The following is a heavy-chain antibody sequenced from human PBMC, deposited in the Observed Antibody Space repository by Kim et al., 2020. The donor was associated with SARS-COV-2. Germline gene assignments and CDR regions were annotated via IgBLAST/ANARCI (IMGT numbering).Heavy chain of an antibody. CDR3: ATADYSSTWYGVGNFDS. V-gene: IGHV4-39*01. J-gene: IGHJ4*02. CDR2: IYYSGST. D-gene: IGHD6-19*01. CDR1: GGSISSSNFY. Sequence: SETLSLTCTVSGGSISSSNFYWAWIRQPPGKGLEWIGTIYYSGSTYSNPSLKRRVTISLDTSKNQFSLKLSSVTAADTAVYYCATADYSSTWYGVGNFDSWGPGTLVTVSS.